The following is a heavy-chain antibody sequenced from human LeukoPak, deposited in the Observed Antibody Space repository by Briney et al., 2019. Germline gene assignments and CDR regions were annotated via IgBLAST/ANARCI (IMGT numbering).Heavy chain of an antibody. V-gene: IGHV4-59*08. CDR2: IHNSGKT. CDR3: ARHGTISSDSYFDY. J-gene: IGHJ4*02. D-gene: IGHD1-14*01. Sequence: SETLSLTCSGSGGYVSSHLWSWIRQSPGKGLEWIGYIHNSGKTNYKPSLKRRVTGFVDTSKNQVSLRLSSVTAADTAVYYCARHGTISSDSYFDYWGQRPVVPVSS. CDR1: GGYVSSHL.